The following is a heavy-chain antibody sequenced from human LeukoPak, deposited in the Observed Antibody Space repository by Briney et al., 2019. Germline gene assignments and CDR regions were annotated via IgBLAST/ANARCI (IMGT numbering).Heavy chain of an antibody. CDR2: IYTSGST. J-gene: IGHJ4*02. CDR3: ARETITGTMYY. D-gene: IGHD1-7*01. V-gene: IGHV4-61*02. CDR1: GGSISSGSYY. Sequence: SQTLSLTCTVSGGSISSGSYYWSWIRQPAGKGLEWIGRIYTSGSTNYNPSLKSRVTISVDTSKNQFSLQLNSVTPEDTAVYYCARETITGTMYYWGQGTLVTVSS.